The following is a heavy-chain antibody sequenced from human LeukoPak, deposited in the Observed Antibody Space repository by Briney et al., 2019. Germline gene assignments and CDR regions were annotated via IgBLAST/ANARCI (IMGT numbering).Heavy chain of an antibody. CDR1: GGSISDYY. V-gene: IGHV4-59*08. J-gene: IGHJ3*01. D-gene: IGHD4-23*01. Sequence: SETLSLPCTVPGGSISDYYCSWIRQSPGKGLEWIGYIYYGGSTNYNPSLMSRVTMSVDTSKNQFSLKLTSVTAADTAVYYCARHAGAYGGVFDLWGQGTMVTVSS. CDR2: IYYGGST. CDR3: ARHAGAYGGVFDL.